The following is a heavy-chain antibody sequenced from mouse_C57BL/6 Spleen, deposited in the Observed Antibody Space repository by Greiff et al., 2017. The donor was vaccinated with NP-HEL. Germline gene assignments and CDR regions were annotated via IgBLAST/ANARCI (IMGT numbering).Heavy chain of an antibody. CDR1: GFNIKDYY. CDR2: IDPEDGGT. J-gene: IGHJ2*01. Sequence: EVQLQQSGAELVRPGASVKLSCTASGFNIKDYYMHWVKQSPEQGLEWIGRIDPEDGGTEYDPKFQGKSTMTADISSTTAYLQLSSLTSEDTAVYYCTARALLDFVYWGQGTTLTVSS. D-gene: IGHD3-3*01. CDR3: TARALLDFVY. V-gene: IGHV14-1*01.